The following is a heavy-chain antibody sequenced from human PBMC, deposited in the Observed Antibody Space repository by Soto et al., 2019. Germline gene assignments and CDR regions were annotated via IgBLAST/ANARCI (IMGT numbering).Heavy chain of an antibody. Sequence: PGGSLRLSCAASGFTFSSYSMNWVRQAPGKGLEWVSYISSSSSTIYYADSVKGRFTISRDNLKNTLYLQMNSLTAEDTAVYYCARPLVAPVAGPYYYGMDVWGQGTTVTVSS. CDR1: GFTFSSYS. D-gene: IGHD6-19*01. CDR3: ARPLVAPVAGPYYYGMDV. J-gene: IGHJ6*02. V-gene: IGHV3-48*01. CDR2: ISSSSSTI.